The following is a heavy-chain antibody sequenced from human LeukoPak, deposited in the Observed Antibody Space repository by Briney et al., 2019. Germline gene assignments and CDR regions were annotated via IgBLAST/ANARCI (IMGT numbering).Heavy chain of an antibody. J-gene: IGHJ4*02. CDR1: GGTFSSYA. CDR3: ANSKLDY. Sequence: SCKASGGTFSSYAMSWVRQAPGKGLEWVSAISGSGGSTYYADSVEGRFTISRDNSKNTLYLQMNSLRAEDTAVYYCANSKLDYWGQGTLVTVSS. V-gene: IGHV3-23*01. CDR2: ISGSGGST.